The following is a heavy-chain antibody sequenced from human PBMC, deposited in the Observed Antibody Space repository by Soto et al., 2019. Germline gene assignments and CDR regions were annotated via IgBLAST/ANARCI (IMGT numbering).Heavy chain of an antibody. CDR1: GMTFATSG. CDR2: IWYDGNTK. D-gene: IGHD3-16*01. Sequence: QVQLVESGGGVVQPGWSLTLSCAVSGMTFATSGMHWVRQAPGKGLEWVTVIWYDGNTKYYADSVKGRFTISRDNSKNTLYLPMNSLRVEDTAVYYCTRDLSRPGSVWRNDAFKIWGQGTMVTVSS. J-gene: IGHJ3*02. CDR3: TRDLSRPGSVWRNDAFKI. V-gene: IGHV3-33*01.